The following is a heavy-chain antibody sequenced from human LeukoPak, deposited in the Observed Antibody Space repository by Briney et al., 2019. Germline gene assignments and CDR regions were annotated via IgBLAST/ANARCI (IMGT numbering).Heavy chain of an antibody. Sequence: PSETLSLTCPMSGDSIGSYYWSWIRQAPGQGLVWIAYIYYNGDTNYNPSFANRVTISVDTSKKQFSLNVTSVTAADTAEYYCARYATGRYFDLWGRGTLVTVSS. J-gene: IGHJ2*01. CDR2: IYYNGDT. D-gene: IGHD2-2*01. CDR1: GDSIGSYY. V-gene: IGHV4-59*01. CDR3: ARYATGRYFDL.